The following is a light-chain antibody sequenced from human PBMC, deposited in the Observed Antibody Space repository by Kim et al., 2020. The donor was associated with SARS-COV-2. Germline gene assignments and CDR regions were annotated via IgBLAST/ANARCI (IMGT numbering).Light chain of an antibody. Sequence: SVALGQTAGITCGGNNIGSKNVHWYQQKPGQAPVLVIYRDSNRPSGIPERFSGSNSGNTATLTISRAQAGDEADYYCQVWDSSTVVFGGGTQLTVL. CDR2: RDS. J-gene: IGLJ2*01. CDR1: NIGSKN. V-gene: IGLV3-9*01. CDR3: QVWDSSTVV.